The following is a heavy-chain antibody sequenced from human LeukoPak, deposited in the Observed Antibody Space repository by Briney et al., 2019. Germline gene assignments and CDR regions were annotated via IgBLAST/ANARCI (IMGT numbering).Heavy chain of an antibody. J-gene: IGHJ2*01. CDR3: ARAYCSGGSCYWYFDL. D-gene: IGHD2-15*01. CDR2: TYYRSKWYN. CDR1: GDSVSSNSAA. V-gene: IGHV6-1*01. Sequence: SQTLSLTCAISGDSVSSNSAAWNWIRQSPSRGLEWLGRTYYRSKWYNDYAVSVKGRITINPDTSKNQFSLQLNSVTPEDTAVYYCARAYCSGGSCYWYFDLWGRGTLVTVSS.